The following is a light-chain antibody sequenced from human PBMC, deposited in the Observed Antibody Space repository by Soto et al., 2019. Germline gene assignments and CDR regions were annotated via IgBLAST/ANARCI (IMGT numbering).Light chain of an antibody. CDR2: AAS. V-gene: IGKV1-39*01. CDR3: QQSYSTPGWT. CDR1: QSISSY. J-gene: IGKJ1*01. Sequence: DIQMTQSPSSLSASVGDRVTITCRASQSISSYLNWYQQKPGKAPKRLIYAASSLHSGVPSRFSGSGSGTDFTLTISSLQPEDCATYYCQQSYSTPGWTFGQGTKAEIK.